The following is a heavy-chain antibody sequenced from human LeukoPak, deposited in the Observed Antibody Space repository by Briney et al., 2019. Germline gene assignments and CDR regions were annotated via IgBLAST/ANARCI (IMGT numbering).Heavy chain of an antibody. CDR1: GYTFTVYH. Sequence: ASVKVSCKASGYTFTVYHMHWVRQAPGQGLEWMGGIIPIFGTANYAQKFQGRVTITADESTSTAYMELSSLRSEDMAVYYCARPYYYGSGSYSPHDAFDIWGQGTMVTVSS. V-gene: IGHV1-69*13. J-gene: IGHJ3*02. CDR2: IIPIFGTA. D-gene: IGHD3-10*01. CDR3: ARPYYYGSGSYSPHDAFDI.